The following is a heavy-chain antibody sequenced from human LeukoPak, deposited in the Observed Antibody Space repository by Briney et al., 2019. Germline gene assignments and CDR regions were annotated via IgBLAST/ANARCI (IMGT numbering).Heavy chain of an antibody. CDR1: GGSISSYY. V-gene: IGHV4-59*01. D-gene: IGHD3-22*01. Sequence: SETLSLTCTVSGGSISSYYWSWIRQPPGKGLEWIGYIYYSGSTNYNPSLKSRVTISVDTSKNQFSLKLSSVTAADTAVYYCAGGDDYYDSSGYYRRWGQGTLVTVSS. CDR3: AGGDDYYDSSGYYRR. J-gene: IGHJ4*02. CDR2: IYYSGST.